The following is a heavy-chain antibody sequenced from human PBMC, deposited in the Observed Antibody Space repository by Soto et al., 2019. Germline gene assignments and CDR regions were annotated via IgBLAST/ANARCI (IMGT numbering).Heavy chain of an antibody. Sequence: LILSCAASVFTFSSYSMNWVRQAPGKGLEWVSSISSSSSYIYYADSVKGRFTISRDNAKNSLYLQMNSLRAEDKAVYYCARDYYDSSGDDSWFDPWGQGTLVTVSS. CDR2: ISSSSSYI. CDR1: VFTFSSYS. CDR3: ARDYYDSSGDDSWFDP. D-gene: IGHD3-22*01. V-gene: IGHV3-21*01. J-gene: IGHJ5*02.